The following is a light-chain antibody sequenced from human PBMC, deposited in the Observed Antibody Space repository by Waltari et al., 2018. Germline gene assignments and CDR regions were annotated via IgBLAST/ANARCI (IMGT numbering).Light chain of an antibody. J-gene: IGKJ2*01. V-gene: IGKV3-11*01. CDR3: QQHSNWSPYT. Sequence: EIVLTQSPATLSLSPGERATLSCRASQSVRSYLAWYQQKPGQAPRLLIYDASNRATGIPARFSGSGSGTDFTLTISSLEPEDFAVYYCQQHSNWSPYTFGQGTKLEIK. CDR2: DAS. CDR1: QSVRSY.